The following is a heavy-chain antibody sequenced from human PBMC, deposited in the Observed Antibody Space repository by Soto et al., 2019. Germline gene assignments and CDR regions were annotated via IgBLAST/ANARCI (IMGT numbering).Heavy chain of an antibody. V-gene: IGHV3-30*03. J-gene: IGHJ4*02. D-gene: IGHD3-16*02. Sequence: GGSLSLSCAASGFPFSSYIMHWVRQAPGKGLEWVAVISYDGSNKYYADSVKGRFTISRDNSKNTLYLQMNSLRAEDTAVYYCARDWGSYRYTFYWGQGTLVTVSS. CDR2: ISYDGSNK. CDR3: ARDWGSYRYTFY. CDR1: GFPFSSYI.